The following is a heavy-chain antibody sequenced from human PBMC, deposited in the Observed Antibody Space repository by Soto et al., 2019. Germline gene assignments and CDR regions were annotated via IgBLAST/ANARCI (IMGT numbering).Heavy chain of an antibody. CDR1: GFTVSSNY. V-gene: IGHV3-66*01. J-gene: IGHJ5*02. Sequence: EVQLVESGGGLVQPGGSLRLSCAASGFTVSSNYMSWVRQAPGKGLEWVSVIYSGGSTYYADSVKGRFTISRDNSKNTLYLQMNSLRAEDTAVYYCARDIPGWGVPAAYANWFDPWGQGTLVTVSS. CDR2: IYSGGST. D-gene: IGHD2-2*01. CDR3: ARDIPGWGVPAAYANWFDP.